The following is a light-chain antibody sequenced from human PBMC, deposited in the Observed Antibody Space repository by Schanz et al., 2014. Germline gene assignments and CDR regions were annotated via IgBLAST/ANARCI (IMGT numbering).Light chain of an antibody. CDR1: SSNIGSTT. CDR3: AAWDDSLSGVV. V-gene: IGLV1-44*01. CDR2: SSN. Sequence: QSVLTQPPSASGTPGQRVTISCSGSSSNIGSTTVNWYQQLPGTAPKLLIYSSNQRPSGVPDRFSGSKSGTSASLAISGLRSEDEAEYYCAAWDDSLSGVVFGGGTKLTVL. J-gene: IGLJ2*01.